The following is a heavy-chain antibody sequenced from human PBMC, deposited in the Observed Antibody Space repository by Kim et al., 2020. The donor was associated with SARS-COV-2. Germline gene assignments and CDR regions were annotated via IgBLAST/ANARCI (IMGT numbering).Heavy chain of an antibody. J-gene: IGHJ4*02. CDR2: INAGNGNT. V-gene: IGHV1-3*01. CDR3: ASGSEYSGSYWADY. Sequence: ASVKVSCKASGYTFTSYAMHWVRQTPGQRLEWMGWINAGNGNTKYSQKFQGRVTITRDTSASTAYMELSSLRSEDTAVYYCASGSEYSGSYWADYWGQGTLVTVSS. D-gene: IGHD1-26*01. CDR1: GYTFTSYA.